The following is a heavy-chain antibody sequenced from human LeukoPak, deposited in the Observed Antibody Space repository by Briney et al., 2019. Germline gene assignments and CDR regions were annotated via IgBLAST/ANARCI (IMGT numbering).Heavy chain of an antibody. CDR3: ARAHSVLLKYFHH. J-gene: IGHJ1*01. CDR2: IYSGGST. D-gene: IGHD3-10*01. CDR1: GSPAITNS. Sequence: PGGSLSSSLPAPGSPAITNSLSWAGRPQGKGLGGVSVIYSGGSTYYADSVKGRFTISRDNSKNTLYLQMNSLRAEDTAVYYCARAHSVLLKYFHHWGQGTLVTVSS. V-gene: IGHV3-66*01.